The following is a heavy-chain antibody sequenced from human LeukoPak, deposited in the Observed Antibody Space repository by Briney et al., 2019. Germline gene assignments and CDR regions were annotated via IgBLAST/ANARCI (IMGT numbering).Heavy chain of an antibody. CDR2: ISSSSSYI. V-gene: IGHV3-21*04. CDR1: GFTFSSYS. D-gene: IGHD1-26*01. J-gene: IGHJ3*02. Sequence: PGGSLRLSFAASGFTFSSYSMNWVRPAPGEGLEWVSSISSSSSYIYYADSVKGRFTISRDNAKNSLYLQMNSLRAEDTAVYYCARGGIVGATDDAFDIWGQGTMVTVSS. CDR3: ARGGIVGATDDAFDI.